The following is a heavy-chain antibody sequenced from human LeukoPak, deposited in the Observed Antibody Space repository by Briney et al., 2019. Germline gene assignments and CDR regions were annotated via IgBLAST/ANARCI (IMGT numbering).Heavy chain of an antibody. Sequence: PAETLSLSCTVSGGSISSYYWSWIRQPPGKGLEWIGYIYYSGSTNYNPSLKSRVTISVDTSKNQFSLKLSSVTAADTAVYYCARLSRTAPLDYWGQGTLVTVSS. CDR2: IYYSGST. CDR1: GGSISSYY. J-gene: IGHJ4*02. V-gene: IGHV4-59*08. D-gene: IGHD6-6*01. CDR3: ARLSRTAPLDY.